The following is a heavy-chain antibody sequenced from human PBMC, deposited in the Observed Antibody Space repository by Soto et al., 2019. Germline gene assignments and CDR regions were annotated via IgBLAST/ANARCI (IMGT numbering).Heavy chain of an antibody. D-gene: IGHD2-15*01. V-gene: IGHV3-21*01. CDR2: ISSGSSNI. CDR3: ASATVVAGTFDF. Sequence: EVQLVESGGGLVKPGGSLTLSCAGSGVAFRSYNMNWVRQPPGKGLEWVAAISSGSSNIYYADSVKGRFTISRDNAKDSLYLQMDSLRADDSAVYYCASATVVAGTFDFWGQGTLLTVSS. CDR1: GVAFRSYN. J-gene: IGHJ4*02.